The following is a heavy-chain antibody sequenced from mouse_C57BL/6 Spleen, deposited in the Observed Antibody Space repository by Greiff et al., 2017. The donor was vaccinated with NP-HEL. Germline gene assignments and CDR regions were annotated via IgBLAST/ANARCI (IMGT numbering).Heavy chain of an antibody. CDR2: IDPSDSYT. CDR3: ARSLITTVVADWYFDV. CDR1: GYTFTSYW. Sequence: QVQLQQPGAELVMPGASVKLSCKASGYTFTSYWMLWVKQRPGQGLEWIGEIDPSDSYTNYNQKFKGKSTLTVDKSSSTAYMQLSSLTSEDSAVYYCARSLITTVVADWYFDVWGTGTTVTVSS. D-gene: IGHD1-1*01. V-gene: IGHV1-69*01. J-gene: IGHJ1*03.